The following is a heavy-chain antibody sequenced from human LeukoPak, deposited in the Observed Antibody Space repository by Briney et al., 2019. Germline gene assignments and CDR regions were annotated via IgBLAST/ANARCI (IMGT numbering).Heavy chain of an antibody. D-gene: IGHD6-19*01. CDR3: ARAKYNSGWYGAFDI. CDR2: FDPEDGET. V-gene: IGHV1-24*01. CDR1: GYTLSEIS. J-gene: IGHJ3*02. Sequence: AASVKVSCKVSGYTLSEISMQWVRQAPGKGLEWMGGFDPEDGETIYAQKFQGRVTMTEGTSTDTAYMELSSLRFEDTAVYYCARAKYNSGWYGAFDIWGQGTMVTVSS.